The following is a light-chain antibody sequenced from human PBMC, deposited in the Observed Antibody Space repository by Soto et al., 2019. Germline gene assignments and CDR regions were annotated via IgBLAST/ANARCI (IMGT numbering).Light chain of an antibody. CDR3: SSFTSSSTRV. J-gene: IGLJ3*02. V-gene: IGLV2-14*01. Sequence: QSALTQPASVSGSPGQSITISCTGTSSDVGGYNYVSWYQQHPGKVPKLMIYEVSNRPSGVSNRFSGSKSGNTASLTISGLQAEDDADYYCSSFTSSSTRVFGGGTKLTVL. CDR2: EVS. CDR1: SSDVGGYNY.